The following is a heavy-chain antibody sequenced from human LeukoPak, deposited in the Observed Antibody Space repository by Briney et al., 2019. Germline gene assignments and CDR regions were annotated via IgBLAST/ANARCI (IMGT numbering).Heavy chain of an antibody. D-gene: IGHD3-10*01. CDR3: ATPLSSGNDY. CDR2: ISGSGGST. V-gene: IGHV3-23*01. CDR1: GFTFSSYA. Sequence: SGGSLRLSCAASGFTFSSYAMSWVRQAPGKGLEWVSGISGSGGSTYYADSVKGRFTISRDNSKSTLYLQMNSLRAEDTAVYNCATPLSSGNDYWGQGTLVTVSS. J-gene: IGHJ4*02.